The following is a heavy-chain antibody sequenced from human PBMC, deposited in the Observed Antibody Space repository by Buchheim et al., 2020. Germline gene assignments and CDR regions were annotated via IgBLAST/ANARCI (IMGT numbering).Heavy chain of an antibody. Sequence: EEQLVESGGGLAQPGRSLRLSCAASGFTFDDYAMYWVRQAPGKGLEWVSGISYNSGRTAYADSVKGRFTISRDDAKNSLYLQMNSLRPEDTALYFCAKDGLRLGKLSSVMYGMDVWGQGTT. V-gene: IGHV3-9*01. CDR2: ISYNSGRT. D-gene: IGHD3-16*02. CDR1: GFTFDDYA. J-gene: IGHJ6*02. CDR3: AKDGLRLGKLSSVMYGMDV.